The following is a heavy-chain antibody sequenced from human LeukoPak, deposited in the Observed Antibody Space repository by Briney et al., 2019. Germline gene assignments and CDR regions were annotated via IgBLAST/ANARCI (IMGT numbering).Heavy chain of an antibody. V-gene: IGHV3-7*03. CDR2: IKQDGSEK. D-gene: IGHD3-10*01. J-gene: IGHJ4*02. CDR3: ARGGYDSGNYYTMVGY. CDR1: GFTFSSYA. Sequence: GGSLRLSCAASGFTFSSYAMSWVRQAPGKGLEWVANIKQDGSEKYYVDSVKGRFTISRDNAKNSLYLQMDSLRAEDTAVYYCARGGYDSGNYYTMVGYWGQGTLVTVSS.